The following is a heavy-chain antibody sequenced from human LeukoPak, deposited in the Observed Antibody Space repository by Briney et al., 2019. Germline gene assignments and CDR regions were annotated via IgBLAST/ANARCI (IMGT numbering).Heavy chain of an antibody. CDR1: GFTFSNYW. CDR2: INSNGSNT. D-gene: IGHD3-10*01. Sequence: GGSLRLSCAASGFTFSNYWMHWVRQAPGKGLVWVSRINSNGSNTSYADSVKGRFTISKGNAKNTVYLQMNSLRAEDTAVYYCARVGSSGFDYWGQGTLVTVSS. CDR3: ARVGSSGFDY. V-gene: IGHV3-74*01. J-gene: IGHJ4*02.